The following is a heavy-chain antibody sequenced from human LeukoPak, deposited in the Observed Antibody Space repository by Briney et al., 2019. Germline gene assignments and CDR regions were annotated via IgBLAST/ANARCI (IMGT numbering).Heavy chain of an antibody. D-gene: IGHD3-22*01. J-gene: IGHJ4*02. Sequence: PSETLSLTCTVSGGSISSYYWSWIRQPLGKGLEWIGYIYYSGSTNYNPSLKSRVTISVDTSKNQFSLKLSSVTAADTAVYYCARGSYYYDSSGYYSGGFDYWGQGTLVTVSS. CDR3: ARGSYYYDSSGYYSGGFDY. V-gene: IGHV4-59*12. CDR2: IYYSGST. CDR1: GGSISSYY.